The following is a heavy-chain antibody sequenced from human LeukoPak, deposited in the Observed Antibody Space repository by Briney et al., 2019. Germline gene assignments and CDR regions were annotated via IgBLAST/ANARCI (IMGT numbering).Heavy chain of an antibody. Sequence: GGSLRLSCAASGFSFSSYSMNWVRQAPGKGLEWVSYISSSGSTIYYADSVKGRFTISRDNAKNSLYLQMNSLRAEDTAVYYCATGGHVRVYDSSAYYGHYWGQGTLVTVSS. D-gene: IGHD3-22*01. CDR3: ATGGHVRVYDSSAYYGHY. V-gene: IGHV3-48*04. CDR2: ISSSGSTI. CDR1: GFSFSSYS. J-gene: IGHJ4*02.